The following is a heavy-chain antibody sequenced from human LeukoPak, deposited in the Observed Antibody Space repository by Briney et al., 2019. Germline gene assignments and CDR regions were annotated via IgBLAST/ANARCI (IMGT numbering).Heavy chain of an antibody. D-gene: IGHD3-3*01. V-gene: IGHV3-74*01. Sequence: GGSLRLSCAASTFTFSRYWMHWVRHAPGKGLVWVSRINSGGTNTYYADSVKGRFTISRDNTKNTLYLQMNSLRTEDTAVYYCARDRAAFGVVQVGYWGQGTLVTVSS. CDR1: TFTFSRYW. CDR3: ARDRAAFGVVQVGY. CDR2: INSGGTNT. J-gene: IGHJ4*02.